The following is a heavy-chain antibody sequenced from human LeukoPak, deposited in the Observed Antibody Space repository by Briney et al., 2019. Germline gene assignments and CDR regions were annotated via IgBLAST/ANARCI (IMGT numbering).Heavy chain of an antibody. CDR3: AKRDYYDFWSGYYPDYYYYYMDV. V-gene: IGHV3-23*01. Sequence: GGSLRLSCAASGFTFSSYAMSWVRQAPGKGLEWVSPISGSGGSTYYADSVKGRFTISRDNSKNTLYLQMNSLRAEDTAVYYCAKRDYYDFWSGYYPDYYYYYMDVWGKGTTVTVSS. J-gene: IGHJ6*03. CDR2: ISGSGGST. CDR1: GFTFSSYA. D-gene: IGHD3-3*01.